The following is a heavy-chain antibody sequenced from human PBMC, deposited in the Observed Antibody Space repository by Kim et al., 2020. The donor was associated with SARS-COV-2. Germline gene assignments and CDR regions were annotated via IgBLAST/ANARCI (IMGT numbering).Heavy chain of an antibody. D-gene: IGHD3-10*01. CDR1: GGSISSYY. Sequence: SETLSLTCSVSGGSISSYYWSWIRQPPGKGLEWIGYIRYTGSTNHNPSLKSRLTISVDASKNQFSLKLNSVTAADTAVYYCARHKVVRGVLFDYWGQGTL. J-gene: IGHJ4*02. CDR2: IRYTGST. CDR3: ARHKVVRGVLFDY. V-gene: IGHV4-59*08.